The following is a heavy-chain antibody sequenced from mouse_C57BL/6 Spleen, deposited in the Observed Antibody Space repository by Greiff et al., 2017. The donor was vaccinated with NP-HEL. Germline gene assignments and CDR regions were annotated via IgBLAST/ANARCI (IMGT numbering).Heavy chain of an antibody. CDR2: INPSTGGT. CDR1: GYSFTGYY. Sequence: VQLQQSGPELVKPGASVKISCKASGYSFTGYYMNWVKQSPEKSLEWIGEINPSTGGTTYNQKFKDKATLTVDKSSSTAYMQLKSLTSEYSAVYYCARGDITTVTFDYWGQGTTLTVSS. J-gene: IGHJ2*01. CDR3: ARGDITTVTFDY. V-gene: IGHV1-42*01. D-gene: IGHD1-1*01.